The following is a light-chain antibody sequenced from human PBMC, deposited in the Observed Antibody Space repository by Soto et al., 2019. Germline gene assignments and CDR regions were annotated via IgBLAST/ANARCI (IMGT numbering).Light chain of an antibody. V-gene: IGLV1-44*01. Sequence: QSVLTQPPSASGTPGQSGTISCSGSSSNIGSNTVNWYQQLPGTAPKLLIYSNNQRPSGVPDRFSGSKSGTSASLAISGLQSEDEADYYCASWDDSLNGPVFGGGTKLTVL. CDR3: ASWDDSLNGPV. CDR2: SNN. CDR1: SSNIGSNT. J-gene: IGLJ2*01.